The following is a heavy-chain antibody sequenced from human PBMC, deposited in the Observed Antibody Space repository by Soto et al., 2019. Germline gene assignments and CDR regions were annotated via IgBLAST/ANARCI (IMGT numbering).Heavy chain of an antibody. CDR3: AASIFYYHGMDV. CDR2: IYPGDSDT. J-gene: IGHJ6*02. V-gene: IGHV5-51*01. Sequence: GESLKISCKGSGYTFTNYWIGWVRQMPGKGLEWMGIIYPGDSDTKYNPSFQGQVTISADKSITTTYLRWTSLKASDTAIYYCAASIFYYHGMDVWGQGTTVTVSS. CDR1: GYTFTNYW.